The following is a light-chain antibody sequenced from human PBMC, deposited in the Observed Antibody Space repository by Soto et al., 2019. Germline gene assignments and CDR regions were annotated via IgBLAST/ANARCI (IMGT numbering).Light chain of an antibody. CDR3: QQRSKWPPRIT. V-gene: IGKV3-11*01. J-gene: IGKJ5*01. Sequence: EIVLAQSPATLSLSPGERATLSCRASQSVSSYLAWYQQKPGQAPRLLIYDASNKATGIPARFSGSGSGTDFILTISSLGPEDFAVYYCQQRSKWPPRITYGQGTRLEIK. CDR2: DAS. CDR1: QSVSSY.